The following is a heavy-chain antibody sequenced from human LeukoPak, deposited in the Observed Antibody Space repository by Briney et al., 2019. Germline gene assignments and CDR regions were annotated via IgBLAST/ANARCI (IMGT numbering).Heavy chain of an antibody. V-gene: IGHV3-49*03. CDR2: IRSKAYGGTT. D-gene: IGHD2-15*01. Sequence: GGSLRLSCTASGFTFGDYAMSWFRQAPGKGLEWVGFIRSKAYGGTTEYAASVKGRFTISRDDSKSIAYLQMNSLKTEDTAVYYCTREVGYCSGGSCYQNGYFDYWGQGTLVTVSS. J-gene: IGHJ4*02. CDR3: TREVGYCSGGSCYQNGYFDY. CDR1: GFTFGDYA.